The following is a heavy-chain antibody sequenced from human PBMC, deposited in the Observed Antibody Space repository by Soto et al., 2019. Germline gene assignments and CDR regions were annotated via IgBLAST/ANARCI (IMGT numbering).Heavy chain of an antibody. CDR3: ARGSYYDILTGSPYYYYYGMDV. V-gene: IGHV1-69*13. Sequence: SVKVSCKASGGTFSSYAISWVRQAPGQGLEWMGGIIPIFGTANYAQKFQGRVTITADESTSTAYMELSSLRSEETAVYYCARGSYYDILTGSPYYYYYGMDVWGQGTTVTVSS. CDR1: GGTFSSYA. CDR2: IIPIFGTA. D-gene: IGHD3-9*01. J-gene: IGHJ6*02.